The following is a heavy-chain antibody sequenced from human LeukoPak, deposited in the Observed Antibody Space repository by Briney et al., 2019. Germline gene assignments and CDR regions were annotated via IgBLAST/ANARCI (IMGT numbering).Heavy chain of an antibody. V-gene: IGHV4-61*02. CDR2: IYTSGST. CDR3: ASYMVRGVFDY. Sequence: SQTLSLTCTVSGGSISSGSYYWSWIRQPARKGLEWIGRIYTSGSTNYNPSLKSRVTMSVDTSKNQFSLKLSSVTAADTAVYYCASYMVRGVFDYWGQGTLVTVSS. J-gene: IGHJ4*02. CDR1: GGSISSGSYY. D-gene: IGHD3-10*01.